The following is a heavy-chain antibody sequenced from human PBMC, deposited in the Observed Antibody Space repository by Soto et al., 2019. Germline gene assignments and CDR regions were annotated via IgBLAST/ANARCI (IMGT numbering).Heavy chain of an antibody. Sequence: QVQLQESGPGLVKPSETLSLTCTVSGGSVSSGSYYWSWIRQPPGKGLEWIGYISNSGSTKYNPYLKSRVAISVDTSKNQFSLKLSSVTAADTAGYYCARDGYSNFDYWGQGTLVTVSS. D-gene: IGHD4-4*01. V-gene: IGHV4-61*01. J-gene: IGHJ4*02. CDR2: ISNSGST. CDR1: GGSVSSGSYY. CDR3: ARDGYSNFDY.